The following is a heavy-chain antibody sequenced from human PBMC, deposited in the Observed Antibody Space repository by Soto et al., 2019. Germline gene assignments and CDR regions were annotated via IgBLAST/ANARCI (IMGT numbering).Heavy chain of an antibody. V-gene: IGHV3-15*01. J-gene: IGHJ5*02. CDR1: GFTFSNAW. CDR2: IKSKTDGGTT. CDR3: TTGYYDSSCYYGLTFDP. D-gene: IGHD3-22*01. Sequence: EVQLVESGGGLVKPGGSLRLSCAASGFTFSNAWMSWVRQAPGKGLEWVGRIKSKTDGGTTDYAAPVQGRFTISRDDSQNTLYLQMHSLKNEDTDVYYCTTGYYDSSCYYGLTFDPWGQGTLVNGSS.